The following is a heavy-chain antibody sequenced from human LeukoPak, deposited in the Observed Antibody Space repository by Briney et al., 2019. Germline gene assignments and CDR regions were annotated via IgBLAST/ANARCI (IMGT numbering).Heavy chain of an antibody. CDR3: ARKRSKAAFDI. V-gene: IGHV3-66*01. Sequence: GGSLRLSCAASGFTVSSNYMSWVRQAPGKGLEWASVIYSGGSTYYADSVKGRFTISRDNSKNTLYLQMNSLRAEDTAVYYCARKRSKAAFDIWGQGTMVTVSS. CDR1: GFTVSSNY. CDR2: IYSGGST. J-gene: IGHJ3*02. D-gene: IGHD1-26*01.